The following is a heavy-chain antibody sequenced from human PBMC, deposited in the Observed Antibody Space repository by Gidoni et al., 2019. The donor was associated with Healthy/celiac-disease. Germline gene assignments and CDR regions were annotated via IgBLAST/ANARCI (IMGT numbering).Heavy chain of an antibody. D-gene: IGHD5-12*01. J-gene: IGHJ4*02. V-gene: IGHV3-23*01. CDR1: GCTVSSYA. CDR2: ISGSGGST. Sequence: EVQLLESGGGLVQPGGSLRISGAASGCTVSSYAMSWVRQAPGKGLEWVSAISGSGGSTYYADSVKGRFTISRDNSKNTLYLQMNSLRAEDTAVYYCAKTGSRDGYNYSDYWGQGTLVTVSS. CDR3: AKTGSRDGYNYSDY.